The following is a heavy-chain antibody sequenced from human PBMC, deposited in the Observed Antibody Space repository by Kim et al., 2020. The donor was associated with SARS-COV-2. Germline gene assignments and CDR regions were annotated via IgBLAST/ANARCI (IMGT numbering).Heavy chain of an antibody. J-gene: IGHJ4*02. V-gene: IGHV3-7*03. CDR3: ARDYDILTGSPGGYFDY. CDR1: GFTFSSYW. CDR2: IKQDGSEK. Sequence: GGSLRLSCAASGFTFSSYWMSWVRQAPGKGLEWVANIKQDGSEKYYVDPVKGRFTISRDNAKNSLYLQMNSLRAEDTAVYYCARDYDILTGSPGGYFDYWGQRTLVTVSS. D-gene: IGHD3-9*01.